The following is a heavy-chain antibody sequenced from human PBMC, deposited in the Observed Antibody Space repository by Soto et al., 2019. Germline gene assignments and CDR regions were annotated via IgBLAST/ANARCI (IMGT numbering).Heavy chain of an antibody. J-gene: IGHJ4*02. D-gene: IGHD6-13*01. Sequence: QVQLVQSGAEVKKPGSSVKVSCKASGGTFSSYTISWVRQAPGQGLEWMGRIIPILGIANYAQKFQGRVTITADKATSTADMELRSLRSEDTAAYYCAREEGSRPGYWGQGTLVTVSS. CDR3: AREEGSRPGY. V-gene: IGHV1-69*08. CDR1: GGTFSSYT. CDR2: IIPILGIA.